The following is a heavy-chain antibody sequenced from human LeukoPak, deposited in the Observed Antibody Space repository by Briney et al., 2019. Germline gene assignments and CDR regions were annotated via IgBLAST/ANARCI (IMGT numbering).Heavy chain of an antibody. CDR2: INSDGSST. Sequence: GGSLRLSCAASGFTFSSYWMHWVRQAPGKGLVWVSRINSDGSSTSYADSVKGRFTISRDNSKNTLYLQMNSLRAEDTAVYYCAKDRSIAVMYYFDYWGQGTLVTVSS. J-gene: IGHJ4*02. V-gene: IGHV3-74*01. D-gene: IGHD6-19*01. CDR3: AKDRSIAVMYYFDY. CDR1: GFTFSSYW.